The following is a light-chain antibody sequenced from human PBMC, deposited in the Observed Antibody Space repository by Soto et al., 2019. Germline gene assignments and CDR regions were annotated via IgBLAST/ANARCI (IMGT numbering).Light chain of an antibody. CDR2: KAS. CDR1: QSISVW. J-gene: IGKJ1*01. V-gene: IGKV1-5*03. CDR3: QQYISLT. Sequence: DIQMTQSPSSLSASVGDRVTITCRASQSISVWLAWYQQKPGKAPKLLIYKASTLESGVPSTFSGSGSGTEFTLTISSLQPDDFATYYCQQYISLTFGQGTKVEIK.